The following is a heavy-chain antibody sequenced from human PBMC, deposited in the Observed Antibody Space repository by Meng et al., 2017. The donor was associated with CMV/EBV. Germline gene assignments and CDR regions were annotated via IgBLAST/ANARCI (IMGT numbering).Heavy chain of an antibody. D-gene: IGHD3-3*01. CDR2: ISAYNGNT. CDR1: GYTFTSYG. V-gene: IGHV1-18*01. Sequence: ASVKVSCKASGYTFTSYGISWVRQAPGQGLEWMEWISAYNGNTNYAQKLQGRVTMTTDTSTSTAYMELRSLKTEDTAVYYCTTGITIFGVVINYGMDVWGQGTTVTVSS. J-gene: IGHJ6*02. CDR3: TTGITIFGVVINYGMDV.